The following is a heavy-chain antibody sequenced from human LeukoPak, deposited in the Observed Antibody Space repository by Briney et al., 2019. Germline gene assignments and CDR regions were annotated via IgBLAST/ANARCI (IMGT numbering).Heavy chain of an antibody. CDR2: IKQDGSEK. Sequence: GGSLRLSCAASGFTFSNAWMTWVRQAPGKGLEWVANIKQDGSEKYYVDSVKGRFTISRDNAKNSLYLQMNSLRAEDTAVYYCARETGLSSSWYGADYWGQGTLVTVSS. CDR3: ARETGLSSSWYGADY. D-gene: IGHD6-13*01. J-gene: IGHJ4*02. CDR1: GFTFSNAW. V-gene: IGHV3-7*01.